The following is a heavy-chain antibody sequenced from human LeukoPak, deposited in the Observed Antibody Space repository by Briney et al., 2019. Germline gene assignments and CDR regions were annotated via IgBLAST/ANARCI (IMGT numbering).Heavy chain of an antibody. V-gene: IGHV3-74*01. CDR1: GLTFSSYW. J-gene: IGHJ3*02. Sequence: GGSLRLSCAASGLTFSSYWMHWVRHAPGKGLVWVSRINSDGSSTSHADSVKGRFTISRDNAKNTLSLQMSSLRAEDTAVYYCARGVWFGERPDAFDIWGQGTMVTVSS. CDR2: INSDGSST. CDR3: ARGVWFGERPDAFDI. D-gene: IGHD3-10*01.